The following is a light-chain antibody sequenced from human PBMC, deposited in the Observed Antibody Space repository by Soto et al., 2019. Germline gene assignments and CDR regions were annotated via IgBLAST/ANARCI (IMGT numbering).Light chain of an antibody. CDR2: ATS. CDR3: QQSDSIPIT. V-gene: IGKV1-39*01. CDR1: QTISRN. Sequence: DIQMTQSPSSLSASVGDIVTIPCRASQTISRNLNWYQQKPGTAPKLLIYATSTLQVGVPSRFSGSGSGTDFTLAISNLQPEDFATYYCQQSDSIPITFGQGTRLEI. J-gene: IGKJ5*01.